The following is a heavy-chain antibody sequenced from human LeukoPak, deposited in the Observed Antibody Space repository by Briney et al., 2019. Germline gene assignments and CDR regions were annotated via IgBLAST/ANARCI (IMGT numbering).Heavy chain of an antibody. J-gene: IGHJ4*02. CDR3: ARSHYSRGWEYFDY. Sequence: ASVKVSCKASGYTFTSYGISWVRQAPGQGLEWVGWISTYNGNTNYAQKLQGRVTMATDTSTSTAYMELRSLRSEDTAVYYCARSHYSRGWEYFDYWGQGTLVTVSS. D-gene: IGHD6-19*01. CDR2: ISTYNGNT. CDR1: GYTFTSYG. V-gene: IGHV1-18*01.